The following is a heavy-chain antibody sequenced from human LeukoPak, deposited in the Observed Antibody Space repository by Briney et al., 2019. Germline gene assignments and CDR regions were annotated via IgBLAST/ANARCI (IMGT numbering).Heavy chain of an antibody. V-gene: IGHV4-38-2*02. Sequence: PSETLSPTCTVSGYSISSGYYWGWIRQPPGKGLEWIGSIYHSGSTYYNPSLKSRVTISVDTSKNQFSLKLSSVTAADTAVYYCASASGYYNDWGQGTLVTVSS. CDR3: ASASGYYND. CDR1: GYSISSGYY. J-gene: IGHJ4*02. D-gene: IGHD2-15*01. CDR2: IYHSGST.